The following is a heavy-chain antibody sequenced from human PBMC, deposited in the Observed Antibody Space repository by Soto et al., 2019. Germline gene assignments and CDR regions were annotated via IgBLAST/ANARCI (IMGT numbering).Heavy chain of an antibody. D-gene: IGHD1-26*01. Sequence: EVQLVESGGGLVQPGGSLRLSCAASGFTFSSYEMNWVRQAPGKGLEWVSYISSSGSTIYYADAVKGRFTISRDNATNSLYQQMNSLKAEDTAVYYCAREQVVGAHTYYYYYGMDVWGQGATVTASS. CDR3: AREQVVGAHTYYYYYGMDV. J-gene: IGHJ6*02. CDR2: ISSSGSTI. CDR1: GFTFSSYE. V-gene: IGHV3-48*03.